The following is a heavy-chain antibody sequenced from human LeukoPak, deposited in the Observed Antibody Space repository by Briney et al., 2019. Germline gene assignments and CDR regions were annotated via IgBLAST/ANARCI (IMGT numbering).Heavy chain of an antibody. V-gene: IGHV4-38-2*02. D-gene: IGHD6-19*01. J-gene: IGHJ4*02. CDR3: ARTSSSGLVGGYYFDY. CDR2: IHHSGST. CDR1: GDFISSGYF. Sequence: PSETLSLTCTVSGDFISSGYFWGWIRQPPGKGLQWIGSIHHSGSTYYNPPLKSRVTISVDTSKNQFSLKLSSVTAAGTAVYYCARTSSSGLVGGYYFDYWGQGTLVTVSS.